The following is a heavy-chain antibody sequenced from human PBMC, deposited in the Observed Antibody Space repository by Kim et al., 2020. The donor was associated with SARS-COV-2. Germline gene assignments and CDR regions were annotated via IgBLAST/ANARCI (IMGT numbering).Heavy chain of an antibody. D-gene: IGHD3-22*01. V-gene: IGHV3-23*01. CDR1: GFTFSSYA. Sequence: GGSLRLSCAASGFTFSSYAMSWVRQAPGKGLEWVSAISGSGGSTYYADSVKGRFTISRENSKNTLYLQMNSLRAEDTAVFYCAKCSAYYDNSGYYYARNECFDPWGQGTLVTVSS. CDR2: ISGSGGST. CDR3: AKCSAYYDNSGYYYARNECFDP. J-gene: IGHJ5*02.